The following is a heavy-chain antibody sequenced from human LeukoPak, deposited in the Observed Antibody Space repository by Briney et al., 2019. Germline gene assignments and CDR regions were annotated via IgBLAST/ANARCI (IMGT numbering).Heavy chain of an antibody. CDR3: ARAGRFGENAFDI. CDR2: MNPNSGNT. CDR1: GYTFTIYD. V-gene: IGHV1-8*01. J-gene: IGHJ3*02. Sequence: GASVNVSCKSSGYTFTIYDINWMRQATGQGLELMGWMNPNSGNTGYAQKFQGRVTMTRNTSISTAYMEPSSLRSADTAVYYCARAGRFGENAFDIWGQGTMVTVSS. D-gene: IGHD3-10*01.